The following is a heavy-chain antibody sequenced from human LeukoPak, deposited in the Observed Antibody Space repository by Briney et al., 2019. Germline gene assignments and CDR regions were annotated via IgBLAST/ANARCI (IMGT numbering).Heavy chain of an antibody. CDR1: GYTFTSYG. CDR2: ISAYNGNT. V-gene: IGHV1-18*01. CDR3: ARDFRDCSSTSCHPWFDP. J-gene: IGHJ5*02. D-gene: IGHD2-2*01. Sequence: ASVKVSCKASGYTFTSYGFSRVRQAPGQGLEWMGWISAYNGNTMYAQKLQGRVTMTTDTSTSTAYMELRSLRSDNTALYYCARDFRDCSSTSCHPWFDPRGQGTLVTVSS.